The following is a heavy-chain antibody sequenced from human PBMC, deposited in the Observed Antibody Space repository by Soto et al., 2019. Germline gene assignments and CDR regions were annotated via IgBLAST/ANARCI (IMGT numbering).Heavy chain of an antibody. CDR1: GFTFSSYA. CDR3: VKGRTRITMIVVVTEFDY. Sequence: PGGSLRLSCSASGFTFSSYAMHWVRQAPGKGLEYVSAISSNGGSTYYADSVKGRFTISRDNSKNTLYLQMSSLRAEDTAVYYCVKGRTRITMIVVVTEFDYWGQGTLVPVSS. D-gene: IGHD3-22*01. CDR2: ISSNGGST. V-gene: IGHV3-64D*06. J-gene: IGHJ4*02.